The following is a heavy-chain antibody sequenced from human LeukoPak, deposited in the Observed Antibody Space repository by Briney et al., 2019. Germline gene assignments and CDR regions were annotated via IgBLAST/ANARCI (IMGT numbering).Heavy chain of an antibody. D-gene: IGHD3-22*01. CDR3: ASSVGYSNPTFDY. Sequence: SETLSLTCTVSGVSISSGGYYWSWLREHPGKGLEWIVYIYYSGSTYYNPSLKSRVTISVNTSNNQFSLKLSSVTAADTAVYYCASSVGYSNPTFDYWGQGTLVTVSS. CDR1: GVSISSGGYY. CDR2: IYYSGST. J-gene: IGHJ4*02. V-gene: IGHV4-31*03.